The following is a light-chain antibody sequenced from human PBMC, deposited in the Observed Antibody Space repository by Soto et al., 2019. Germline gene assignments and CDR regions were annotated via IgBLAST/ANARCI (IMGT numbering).Light chain of an antibody. Sequence: IVMTQSPATLSVSPGERATLSCRASQSVSSNLSWYQQKPGQAPRILIYGASTRATGIPARFSGSGSGTEFTLTISSLQSEDFAVYYCQQYNNWPQTFGQGTKVDI. CDR3: QQYNNWPQT. J-gene: IGKJ1*01. CDR1: QSVSSN. V-gene: IGKV3-15*01. CDR2: GAS.